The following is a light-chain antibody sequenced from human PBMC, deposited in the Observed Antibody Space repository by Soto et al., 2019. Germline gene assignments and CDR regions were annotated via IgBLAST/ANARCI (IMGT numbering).Light chain of an antibody. V-gene: IGKV3-20*01. J-gene: IGKJ2*01. Sequence: EIVLTQSPGTLSLSPGERATLSCRASQSVSSSYLAWYQQKPGQAPRLLIYGASTRATGIPDRFSGSGSGTDFTLTISRLEPEEFAVYYCQQYGRSPEYTFAQGTKLEIK. CDR1: QSVSSSY. CDR3: QQYGRSPEYT. CDR2: GAS.